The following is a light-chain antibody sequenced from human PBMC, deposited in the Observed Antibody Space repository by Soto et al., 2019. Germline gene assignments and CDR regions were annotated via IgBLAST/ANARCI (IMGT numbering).Light chain of an antibody. CDR2: DVR. J-gene: IGLJ1*01. V-gene: IGLV2-14*01. CDR3: SSSTSSRTLEV. CDR1: SSDVGGYNY. Sequence: QSALTQPASVSGSPGQSITISCTGTSSDVGGYNYVSWYQQHPGKAPKLMIYDVRNRPSGVSNRFSGSKSGNTASLTISGLQAEDEADSYCSSSTSSRTLEVFGTGTKLTVL.